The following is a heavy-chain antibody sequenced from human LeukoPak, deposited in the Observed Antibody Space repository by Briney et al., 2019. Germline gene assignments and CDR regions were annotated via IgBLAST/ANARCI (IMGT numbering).Heavy chain of an antibody. CDR1: EFTFSSYS. J-gene: IGHJ4*02. Sequence: GGSLRLSCAASEFTFSSYSMNWVRQAPGKGLEWVSVIYSGGSTYYADSVKGRFTISRDNSKNTLYLQMNGLRAEDTAVYFCAKQSAGSAAWYSLHYDFWGQGTLVTVSS. D-gene: IGHD6-13*01. CDR2: IYSGGST. CDR3: AKQSAGSAAWYSLHYDF. V-gene: IGHV3-66*04.